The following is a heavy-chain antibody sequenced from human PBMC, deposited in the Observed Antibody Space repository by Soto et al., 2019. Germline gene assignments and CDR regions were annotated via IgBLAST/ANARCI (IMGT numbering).Heavy chain of an antibody. D-gene: IGHD2-2*01. Sequence: ASVKVSCKASGYTFTSYDINWVRQATGQGLEWMGWMNPNSGNTGYAQKFQGRVTMTRNTSISTAYMELSSLRSEDTAVYYCARGNFCITSCYFRIDYYYYTDVWGKGTTVTVSS. J-gene: IGHJ6*03. CDR1: GYTFTSYD. V-gene: IGHV1-8*01. CDR3: ARGNFCITSCYFRIDYYYYTDV. CDR2: MNPNSGNT.